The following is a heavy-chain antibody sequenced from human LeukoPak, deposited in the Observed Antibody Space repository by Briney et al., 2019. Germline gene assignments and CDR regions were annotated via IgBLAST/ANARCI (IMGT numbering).Heavy chain of an antibody. J-gene: IGHJ4*02. CDR2: ISYEGSTT. CDR3: ARGGVTTVTLREFWLDY. D-gene: IGHD4-17*01. V-gene: IGHV3-30-3*01. CDR1: GFTFKSYA. Sequence: PGRSLRLSCAASGFTFKSYAMHWVRKAPGKGLEWVAVISYEGSTTYYADSVKGRFTISRDNSKNTLYLQMNSLRAEDTAVFYCARGGVTTVTLREFWLDYSGQGTLVTVSS.